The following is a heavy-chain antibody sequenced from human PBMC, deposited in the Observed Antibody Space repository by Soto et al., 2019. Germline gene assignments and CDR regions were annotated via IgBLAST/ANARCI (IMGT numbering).Heavy chain of an antibody. J-gene: IGHJ6*02. D-gene: IGHD3-22*01. Sequence: QVQLVQSGAEVKKPGSSVKVSCKASGGTFSSYAITWVRQAPGQGLEWMGGIIPIFGTANYAQKTQGRVTITADESTSTAYMELSSLRSEDTAVYYCATEGDGSGSYYYGMDVWGHGTTVTVSS. V-gene: IGHV1-69*12. CDR1: GGTFSSYA. CDR2: IIPIFGTA. CDR3: ATEGDGSGSYYYGMDV.